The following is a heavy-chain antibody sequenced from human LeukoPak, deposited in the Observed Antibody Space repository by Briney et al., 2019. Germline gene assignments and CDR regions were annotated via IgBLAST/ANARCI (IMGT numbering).Heavy chain of an antibody. V-gene: IGHV1-18*01. CDR3: ARDRLIAAAALFDY. J-gene: IGHJ4*02. CDR2: ISAYSGNT. D-gene: IGHD6-13*01. CDR1: GYTFTSCG. Sequence: GASVKVSCKASGYTFTSCGISWVRQAPGQGLEWMGWISAYSGNTNYAQKLQGRVTMTTDTSTSTAYMELRSLRSDDTAVYYCARDRLIAAAALFDYWGQGTLVTVSS.